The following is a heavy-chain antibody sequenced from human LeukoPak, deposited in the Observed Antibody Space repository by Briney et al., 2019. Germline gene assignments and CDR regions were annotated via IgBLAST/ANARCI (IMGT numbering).Heavy chain of an antibody. Sequence: PGGSLRLSCTASRFTFSSYNLNWVRQAHGKGLEWVSTITSTSTYIAYADSVKGRFTISRDNADNSVYLQMNSPRADDTAVYYCAKERPHGMDVWGQGASVTVSS. V-gene: IGHV3-21*01. J-gene: IGHJ6*02. CDR1: RFTFSSYN. CDR3: AKERPHGMDV. CDR2: ITSTSTYI. D-gene: IGHD6-6*01.